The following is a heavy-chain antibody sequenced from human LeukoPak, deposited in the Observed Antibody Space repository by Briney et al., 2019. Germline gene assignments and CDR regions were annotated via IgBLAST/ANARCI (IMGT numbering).Heavy chain of an antibody. D-gene: IGHD6-25*01. CDR1: GFTFTTYN. CDR3: ARDLCRAATVYPWCYYYMDV. Sequence: GGSLRLSCAASGFTFTTYNMNWVRQAPGKRLEWVSSITSSSSYTFYADSVKGRFTISRDNAKNSLYLQMNSLRADDTAVYYCARDLCRAATVYPWCYYYMDVWGKGTTVTVSS. CDR2: ITSSSSYT. J-gene: IGHJ6*03. V-gene: IGHV3-21*01.